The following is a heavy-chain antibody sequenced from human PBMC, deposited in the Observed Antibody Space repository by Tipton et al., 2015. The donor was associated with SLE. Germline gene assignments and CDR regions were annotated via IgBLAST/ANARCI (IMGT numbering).Heavy chain of an antibody. J-gene: IGHJ6*03. Sequence: LRLSCAVSGGSISSYYWSWIRQPPGKGLEWIGYIYYSGSTNYNPSLKSRVTISVDTSKDQFSLKLSSVTAADTAVYYCARDLRSGGYYYYYMDVWGKGTTVTVSS. CDR1: GGSISSYY. V-gene: IGHV4-59*01. CDR2: IYYSGST. CDR3: ARDLRSGGYYYYYMDV. D-gene: IGHD1-14*01.